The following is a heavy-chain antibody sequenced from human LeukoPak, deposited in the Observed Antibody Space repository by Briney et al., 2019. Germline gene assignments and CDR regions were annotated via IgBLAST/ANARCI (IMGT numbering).Heavy chain of an antibody. CDR3: ARGYRYPRRWIAAAGPHFDY. J-gene: IGHJ4*02. CDR1: GGSISGGGYY. V-gene: IGHV4-31*03. Sequence: PSETLSLTCTVSGGSISGGGYYWSWIRQHPGKGLEWIGYIYYSGSTYYNPSLKSRVTISVDTSKNQFSLKLSSVTAADTAVYYCARGYRYPRRWIAAAGPHFDYWGQGTLVTVSS. D-gene: IGHD6-13*01. CDR2: IYYSGST.